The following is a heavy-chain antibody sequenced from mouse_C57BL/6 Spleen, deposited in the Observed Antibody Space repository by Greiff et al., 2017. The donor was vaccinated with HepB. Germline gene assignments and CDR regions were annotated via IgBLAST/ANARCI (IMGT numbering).Heavy chain of an antibody. CDR1: GYTFTSYW. Sequence: VQLQQPGAELVMPGASVKLSCKASGYTFTSYWMHWVKQRPGQGLEWIGEIDPSDSYTNYNQKFKGKSTLTVDKSSSTAYMQLSSLTSEDSAVYYCARTYYGNLYYFDYWGQGTTLTVSS. CDR3: ARTYYGNLYYFDY. J-gene: IGHJ2*01. CDR2: IDPSDSYT. D-gene: IGHD2-1*01. V-gene: IGHV1-69*01.